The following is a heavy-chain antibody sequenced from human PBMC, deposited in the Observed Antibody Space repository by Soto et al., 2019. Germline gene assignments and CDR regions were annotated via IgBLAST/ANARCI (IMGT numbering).Heavy chain of an antibody. CDR3: ARSRGRAAPVRYSWFDP. D-gene: IGHD6-6*01. V-gene: IGHV5-51*01. CDR2: IYPGDSDT. CDR1: GYSFTSYW. J-gene: IGHJ5*02. Sequence: GESLKISCKGSGYSFTSYWIGWVRQMPGKGLEWMGIIYPGDSDTRYSPSFQGQVTISADKSISTAYLQWSSLKASDTAMYYCARSRGRAAPVRYSWFDPWGQGTLVTVSS.